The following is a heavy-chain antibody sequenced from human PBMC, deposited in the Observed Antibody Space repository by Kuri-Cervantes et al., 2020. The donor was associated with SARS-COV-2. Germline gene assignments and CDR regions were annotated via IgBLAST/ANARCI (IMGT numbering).Heavy chain of an antibody. V-gene: IGHV3-7*01. D-gene: IGHD7-27*01. J-gene: IGHJ3*02. CDR1: GFTFSSYW. CDR2: IKQDGSEK. Sequence: GESLKISCAASGFTFSSYWMSWVRQAPGKGLEWVANIKQDGSEKYYVDSVKGRFTISRDNAKNSLYLQMNSLRAEDTAVYYCARDDHDWGEGGAFDIWGQGTTVTVSS. CDR3: ARDDHDWGEGGAFDI.